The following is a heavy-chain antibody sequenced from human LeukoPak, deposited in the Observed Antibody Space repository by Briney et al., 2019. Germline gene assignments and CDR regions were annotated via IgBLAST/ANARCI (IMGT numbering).Heavy chain of an antibody. D-gene: IGHD3-22*01. J-gene: IGHJ3*02. CDR1: GFTFSTYW. CDR2: IRSDANNK. Sequence: GGSLRLSCAASGFTFSTYWVHWVRQAPGKGLEWVASIRSDANNKYYADSVKGRFTISRDNAKNTLFLQMNSLRAEDTAVYYCARAYYFDTTGHDSDALDIWGRGTMVTVSS. CDR3: ARAYYFDTTGHDSDALDI. V-gene: IGHV3-33*08.